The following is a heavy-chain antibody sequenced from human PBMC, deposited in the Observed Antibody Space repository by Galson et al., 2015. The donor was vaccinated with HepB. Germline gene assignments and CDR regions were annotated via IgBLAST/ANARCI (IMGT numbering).Heavy chain of an antibody. CDR2: ISSSGSTI. CDR3: ARAHAYSYGCWFDP. Sequence: SLRLSCAASGFTFSDYYMSWIRQAPGKGLEWVSYISSSGSTIYYADSVKGRFTISRDNAKNSLYLQMNSLRAEDTAVYYCARAHAYSYGCWFDPWGQGTLVTVSS. CDR1: GFTFSDYY. J-gene: IGHJ5*02. V-gene: IGHV3-11*01. D-gene: IGHD5-18*01.